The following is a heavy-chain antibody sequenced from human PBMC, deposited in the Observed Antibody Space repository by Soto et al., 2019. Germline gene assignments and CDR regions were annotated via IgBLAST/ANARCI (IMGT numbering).Heavy chain of an antibody. Sequence: PSETLSLTYTVSGGSISSYYWSWIRQPPGKGLEWIGYIYYSGSTNYNPSLKSRVTISVDTSKNQFSLKLSSVTAADTAVYYCARQHYDYIWGSYRPSSWFDPWGQGTLVTVSS. D-gene: IGHD3-16*02. V-gene: IGHV4-59*08. CDR3: ARQHYDYIWGSYRPSSWFDP. CDR2: IYYSGST. CDR1: GGSISSYY. J-gene: IGHJ5*02.